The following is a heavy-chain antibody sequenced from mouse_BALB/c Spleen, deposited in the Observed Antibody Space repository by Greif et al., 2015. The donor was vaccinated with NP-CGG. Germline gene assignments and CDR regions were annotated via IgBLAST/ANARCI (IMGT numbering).Heavy chain of an antibody. Sequence: EVQLQQSGAELVRSGASVKLSCTASGFNIKDYYMHWVKQRPEQGLEWIGWIDPENGDTEYAPKFQGKATMTADTSSNTAYLQLSSLTSEDTAVYYCNARFITTVVATWHYAMDYWGQGTSVTVSS. V-gene: IGHV14-4*02. D-gene: IGHD1-1*01. CDR2: IDPENGDT. CDR3: NARFITTVVATWHYAMDY. J-gene: IGHJ4*01. CDR1: GFNIKDYY.